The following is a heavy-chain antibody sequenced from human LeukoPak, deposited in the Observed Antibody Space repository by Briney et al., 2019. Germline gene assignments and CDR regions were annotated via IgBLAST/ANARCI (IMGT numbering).Heavy chain of an antibody. V-gene: IGHV1-69*13. CDR3: ARLRVGAPHWFFDY. CDR1: GGTFSSYA. CDR2: IIPIFGTA. J-gene: IGHJ4*02. Sequence: ASVKVSCKASGGTFSSYAISWVRQAPGQGLEWMGGIIPIFGTANYAQKFQGRVTITADESTSTAYMELSSLRSEDTAVYYCARLRVGAPHWFFDYWGQGTLVTVSS. D-gene: IGHD1-26*01.